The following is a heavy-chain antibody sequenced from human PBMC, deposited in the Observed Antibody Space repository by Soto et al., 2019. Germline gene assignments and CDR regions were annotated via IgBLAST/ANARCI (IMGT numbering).Heavy chain of an antibody. CDR2: ISWNSGSI. Sequence: EVQLVESGGGLVQPGRSLRLSCAASGFTFDDYAMHWVRQAPGKGLEWVSGISWNSGSIGYADSVNGRFTISRDNAKNSLYLQMNSLRAEDTALYYCVTDWGQLSGAWGQGVLVTVSS. V-gene: IGHV3-9*01. J-gene: IGHJ5*02. CDR3: VTDWGQLSGA. D-gene: IGHD1-1*01. CDR1: GFTFDDYA.